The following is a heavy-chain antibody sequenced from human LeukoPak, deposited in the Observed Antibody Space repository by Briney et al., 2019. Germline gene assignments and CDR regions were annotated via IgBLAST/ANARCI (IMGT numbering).Heavy chain of an antibody. CDR1: GYTFTIYY. D-gene: IGHD5-24*01. V-gene: IGHV1-46*01. CDR2: INPSGGST. Sequence: ASVKVSCKASGYTFTIYYIHWVRQAPGQGLEWMGLINPSGGSTNYAQKFQGRVTMTRDTSTSTVYMELSSLRSEDTAVYYCARDISARDEAWWFDPWGQGTLVTVSS. J-gene: IGHJ5*02. CDR3: ARDISARDEAWWFDP.